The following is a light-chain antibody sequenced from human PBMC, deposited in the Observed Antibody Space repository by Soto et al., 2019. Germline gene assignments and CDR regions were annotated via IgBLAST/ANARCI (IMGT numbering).Light chain of an antibody. J-gene: IGKJ1*01. CDR3: QQYHYWWS. CDR1: QSVNSH. V-gene: IGKV3-15*01. Sequence: EMVMTQSPATLSVSPGERATLSCRASQSVNSHLAWYQQKPGQPPRLLIYDASARATDTPARFGGSGSGTDFTLTISSLQPEDSAVYYCQQYHYWWSFGQGTKVEVK. CDR2: DAS.